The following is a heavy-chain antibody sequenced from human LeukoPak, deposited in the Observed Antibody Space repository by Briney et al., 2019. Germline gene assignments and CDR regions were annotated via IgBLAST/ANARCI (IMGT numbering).Heavy chain of an antibody. Sequence: PGGSLRLSCAASGFTFSSYGMHWVRQAPGKGLEWVAVIWYDGNNKYYADSVKGRFTISRDNSKNTVDLQMDSLRAEDTAGYYCARDSYSSSSHIFVYYYYYMGVWGKGTTVTVSS. J-gene: IGHJ6*03. D-gene: IGHD6-6*01. CDR3: ARDSYSSSSHIFVYYYYYMGV. V-gene: IGHV3-33*01. CDR2: IWYDGNNK. CDR1: GFTFSSYG.